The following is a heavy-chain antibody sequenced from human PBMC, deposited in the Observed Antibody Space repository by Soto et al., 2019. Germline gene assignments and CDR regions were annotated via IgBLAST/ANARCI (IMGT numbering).Heavy chain of an antibody. CDR1: GFTFSSYC. V-gene: IGHV3-64*04. D-gene: IGHD3-10*01. Sequence: GGSLRLSCAASGFTFSSYCMHWVRQAPGKGLEYVSVISSNGGTTNYADSVKGRFTISRDNSKNTLYLQMNSLRAEDTAVYYCAKSRVLLWFGESPIDYWGQGTLVTVSS. J-gene: IGHJ4*02. CDR3: AKSRVLLWFGESPIDY. CDR2: ISSNGGTT.